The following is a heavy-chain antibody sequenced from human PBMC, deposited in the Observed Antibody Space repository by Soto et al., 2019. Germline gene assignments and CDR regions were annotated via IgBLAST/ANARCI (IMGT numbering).Heavy chain of an antibody. Sequence: APAKVSCKPSGGTFSSYAISWVRQPPGPGLEWMEGILPLPATPNYAQKFQGRVTITADESTSTAYMELSSLGSEDTAVYYCARDHPRIDYDCRSGHPDYYYYGMDVWGQGTTVTVSS. CDR3: ARDHPRIDYDCRSGHPDYYYYGMDV. V-gene: IGHV1-69*13. D-gene: IGHD3-3*01. CDR1: GGTFSSYA. CDR2: ILPLPATP. J-gene: IGHJ6*02.